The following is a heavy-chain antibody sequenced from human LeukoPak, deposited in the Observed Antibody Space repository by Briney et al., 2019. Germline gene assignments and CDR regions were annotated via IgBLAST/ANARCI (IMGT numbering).Heavy chain of an antibody. J-gene: IGHJ5*02. CDR2: IYSGESDT. V-gene: IGHV5-51*01. D-gene: IGHD2-8*02. CDR1: GYSFTSYW. CDR3: ARWCRLLAKANNWLYP. Sequence: GECLKISCKGSGYSFTSYWIGWVRQMPGKGLEWMVIIYSGESDTRYSPFFQGQVTTSADTSISTAYLQWSSLKPSDTAMYYCARWCRLLAKANNWLYPWAQGTLVTVSS.